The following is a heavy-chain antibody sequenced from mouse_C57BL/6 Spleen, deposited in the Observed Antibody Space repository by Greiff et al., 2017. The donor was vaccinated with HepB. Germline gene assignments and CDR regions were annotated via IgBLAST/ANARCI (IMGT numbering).Heavy chain of an antibody. Sequence: EVKLMESGGGLVKPGGSLKLSCAASGFTFSSYAMSWVRQTPEKRLEWVATISDGGSYTYYPDNVKGRFTISRDNAKNNLYLQMSHLKSEDTAMYYCARDWGSAWFAYWGQGTLVTVSA. CDR1: GFTFSSYA. CDR2: ISDGGSYT. CDR3: ARDWGSAWFAY. J-gene: IGHJ3*01. V-gene: IGHV5-4*01.